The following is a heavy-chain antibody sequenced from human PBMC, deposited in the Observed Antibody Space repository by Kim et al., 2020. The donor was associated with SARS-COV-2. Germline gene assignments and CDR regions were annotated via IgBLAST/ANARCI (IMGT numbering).Heavy chain of an antibody. CDR1: GFTFSSYA. CDR2: ISGSGGST. Sequence: GGSLRLSCAASGFTFSSYAMSWVRQAPGKGLEWVSAISGSGGSTYYADSVKGRFTISRDNSKNTLYLQMNSLRAEDTAVYYCATPAGSYYYDSSGYFVWGQGTLVTVSS. J-gene: IGHJ4*02. V-gene: IGHV3-23*01. CDR3: ATPAGSYYYDSSGYFV. D-gene: IGHD3-22*01.